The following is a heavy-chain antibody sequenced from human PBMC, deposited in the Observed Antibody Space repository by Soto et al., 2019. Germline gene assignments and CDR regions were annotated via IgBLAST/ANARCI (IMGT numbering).Heavy chain of an antibody. J-gene: IGHJ4*02. CDR2: ISAYNGNT. CDR1: GYTFTSYG. V-gene: IGHV1-18*01. D-gene: IGHD2-8*02. Sequence: QVQLVQSGAEVKKPGASVKVSCKASGYTFTSYGISWVRQAPGQGLEWMGWISAYNGNTNYAQKLQGRVTMTTDTSTSTAYMGLRGLRSDDTALYYCGGNVLARLVLDYWGQGTLVAVSS. CDR3: GGNVLARLVLDY.